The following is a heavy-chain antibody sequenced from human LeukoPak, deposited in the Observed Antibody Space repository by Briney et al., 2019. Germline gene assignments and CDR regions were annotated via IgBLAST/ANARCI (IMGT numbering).Heavy chain of an antibody. CDR3: ARRSGSYGPRALWYFDL. V-gene: IGHV4-59*11. J-gene: IGHJ2*01. Sequence: PAEPLPLPCTVSCRPMRFHQWRWLRHPPGRALEGRGYLYYSGSTNYTPPLKRRVPKSVDTSKNQFSLKLSSVTAADTAVYYWARRSGSYGPRALWYFDLWGRGTLVTVSS. D-gene: IGHD3-10*01. CDR1: CRPMRFHQ. CDR2: LYYSGST.